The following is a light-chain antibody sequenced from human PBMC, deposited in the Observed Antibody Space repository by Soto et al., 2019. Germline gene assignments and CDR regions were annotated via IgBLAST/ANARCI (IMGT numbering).Light chain of an antibody. CDR2: DAS. V-gene: IGKV3-11*01. Sequence: EIVLTQSPATLSLSPGERATLSRRASQSVSSYLAWYQQKPGQAPSLLIYDASNRATGIPARFSGSGSGTDFTLTISSLEPEDFAVYYCQQRSNWPRTFGQGTKVEIK. J-gene: IGKJ1*01. CDR1: QSVSSY. CDR3: QQRSNWPRT.